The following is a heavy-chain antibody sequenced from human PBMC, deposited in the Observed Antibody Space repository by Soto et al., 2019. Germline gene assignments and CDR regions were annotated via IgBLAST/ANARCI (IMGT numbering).Heavy chain of an antibody. CDR2: IYYSGST. V-gene: IGHV4-39*01. CDR3: ASDDGDYVGP. J-gene: IGHJ5*02. Sequence: QLQLQESGPGLVKPSETLSLTCTVSGGSISSSSYYWGWIRQPPGKGLEWIGSIYYSGSTYYNPSLKSRVTISVDTSKHQSSLKLSSATAAATAVYYCASDDGDYVGPWGQGTLVTVSS. CDR1: GGSISSSSYY. D-gene: IGHD4-17*01.